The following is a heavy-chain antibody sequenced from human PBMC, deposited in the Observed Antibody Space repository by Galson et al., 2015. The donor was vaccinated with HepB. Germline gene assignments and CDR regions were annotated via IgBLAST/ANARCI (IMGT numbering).Heavy chain of an antibody. V-gene: IGHV1-69*13. Sequence: SVKVSCKAAGGTFSKYAFSWVRQAPGQGLEWMGGIVPTFGIAIYAQKFQGSVTITADEPTRTVHMELSSLRSDDTAAYYCARDRVGGYGGNLQFYYYGMDVWGRGTTVTVSS. CDR1: GGTFSKYA. CDR2: IVPTFGIA. J-gene: IGHJ6*02. CDR3: ARDRVGGYGGNLQFYYYGMDV. D-gene: IGHD4-23*01.